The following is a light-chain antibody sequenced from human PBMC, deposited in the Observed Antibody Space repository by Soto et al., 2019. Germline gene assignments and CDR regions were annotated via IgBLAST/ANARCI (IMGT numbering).Light chain of an antibody. CDR1: QSVSSSY. CDR3: QHYHSGHRIA. V-gene: IGKV3-20*01. J-gene: IGKJ5*01. Sequence: EIVLTQSPGTLSLSPGEGATLSCRASQSVSSSYLAWYQQKPGQAPRLLMYSASSRATGIPDRFSGSGSGTDSTLTISRLEPEDFAVYYCQHYHSGHRIAFGQGTRLEIK. CDR2: SAS.